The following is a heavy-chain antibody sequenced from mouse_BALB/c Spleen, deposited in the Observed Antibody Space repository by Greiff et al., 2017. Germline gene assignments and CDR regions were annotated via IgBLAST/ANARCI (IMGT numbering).Heavy chain of an antibody. Sequence: DVMLVESGGGLVKPGGSLKLSCAASGFTFSSYTMSWVRQTPEKRLEWVATISSGGGNTYYPDSVKGRFTISRDNAKNNLYLQMSSLRSEDTALYYCARLDGYYFDYWGQGTTLTVSS. V-gene: IGHV5-9*03. D-gene: IGHD2-3*01. CDR1: GFTFSSYT. CDR3: ARLDGYYFDY. J-gene: IGHJ2*01. CDR2: ISSGGGNT.